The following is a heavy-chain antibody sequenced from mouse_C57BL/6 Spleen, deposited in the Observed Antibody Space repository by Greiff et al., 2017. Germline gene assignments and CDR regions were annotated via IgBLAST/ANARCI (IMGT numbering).Heavy chain of an antibody. V-gene: IGHV1-39*01. CDR3: ARYYSNYVYWYFDV. D-gene: IGHD2-5*01. CDR1: GYSFTDYN. Sequence: EVQLVESGPELVKPGASVKISCKASGYSFTDYNMNWVKQSNGKSLEWIGVINPNYGTTSYNQKFKGKATLTVDQSSSTAYMQLNSLTSEDSAVYYCARYYSNYVYWYFDVWGTGTTVTVSS. J-gene: IGHJ1*03. CDR2: INPNYGTT.